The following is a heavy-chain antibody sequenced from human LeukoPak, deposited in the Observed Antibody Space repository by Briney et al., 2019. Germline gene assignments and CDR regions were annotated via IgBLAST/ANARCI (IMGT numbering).Heavy chain of an antibody. CDR2: ISWNSGNI. D-gene: IGHD2/OR15-2a*01. V-gene: IGHV3-9*01. Sequence: GGSLRLSCAGSGFTFNDYAMHWVRQTPGKGLEWVSGISWNSGNIAYADFAGGRFTISRDNAKNSLSLQMNSLSDEDTAVYYCAKDAYGGATFFYYMDVWGKGTTVTVSS. CDR1: GFTFNDYA. CDR3: AKDAYGGATFFYYMDV. J-gene: IGHJ6*03.